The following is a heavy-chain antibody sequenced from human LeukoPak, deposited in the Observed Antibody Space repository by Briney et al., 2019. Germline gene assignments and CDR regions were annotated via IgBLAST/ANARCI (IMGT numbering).Heavy chain of an antibody. CDR3: ARSQYSSGCYPVWGPRRWSGRGGNNWFDP. J-gene: IGHJ5*02. D-gene: IGHD6-19*01. CDR2: INHSGST. CDR1: GGSFSGYY. V-gene: IGHV4-34*01. Sequence: SETLSLTCAVYGGSFSGYYWSWIRQPPGKGLEWIGEINHSGSTNYNPSLKSRVTISVDTSKNQFSLKLSSVTAADTAVYYCARSQYSSGCYPVWGPRRWSGRGGNNWFDPWGQGTLVTVSS.